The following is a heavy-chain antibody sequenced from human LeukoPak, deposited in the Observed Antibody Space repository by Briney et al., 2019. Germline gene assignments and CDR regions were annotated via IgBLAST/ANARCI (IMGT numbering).Heavy chain of an antibody. Sequence: GGSLRLSCAASGFTFGDYWMHWVRQAPGKGRVWVSRINNIGRSTDYADSVKGRFTISRDNAKNTLDLQMNSLRVEDTAVYYCVRGGGASGSFCWGQGTLVTVSS. J-gene: IGHJ4*02. V-gene: IGHV3-74*01. D-gene: IGHD3-10*01. CDR3: VRGGGASGSFC. CDR1: GFTFGDYW. CDR2: INNIGRST.